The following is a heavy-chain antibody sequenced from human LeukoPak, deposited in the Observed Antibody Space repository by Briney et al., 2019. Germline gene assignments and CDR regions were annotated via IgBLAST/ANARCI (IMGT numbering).Heavy chain of an antibody. Sequence: QAGGSLRLSCAPSGFTVSIYAMSWVRQAPGKGLEWVAVISGGGSGTYYADSVRGRFTISRDNSKNTVYLQMNSLRAEDTAIYYCAKAVGSGGYFSRDAFDIWGQGTMVTVSS. J-gene: IGHJ3*02. V-gene: IGHV3-23*01. CDR2: ISGGGSGT. D-gene: IGHD3-22*01. CDR3: AKAVGSGGYFSRDAFDI. CDR1: GFTVSIYA.